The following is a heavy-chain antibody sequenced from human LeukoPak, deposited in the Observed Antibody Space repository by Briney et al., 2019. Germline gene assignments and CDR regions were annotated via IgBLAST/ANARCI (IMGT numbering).Heavy chain of an antibody. CDR3: AKANQGYRYFDY. CDR2: ISGSGGST. D-gene: IGHD1-1*01. J-gene: IGHJ4*02. CDR1: GFTFSGYA. Sequence: PGGSLRLSCAASGFTFSGYAMSWVRQAPGKGLEWVSAISGSGGSTYYADSVKGRFTISRDNSKNTLYLQMNSLRAEDTAVYYCAKANQGYRYFDYWGQGTLVTVSS. V-gene: IGHV3-23*01.